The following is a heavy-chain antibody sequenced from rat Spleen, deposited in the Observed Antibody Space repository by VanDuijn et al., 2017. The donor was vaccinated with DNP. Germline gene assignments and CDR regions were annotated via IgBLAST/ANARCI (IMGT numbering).Heavy chain of an antibody. CDR2: ISTGGGNT. V-gene: IGHV5-25*01. CDR3: ARHEGTIAAMDY. D-gene: IGHD1-2*01. Sequence: EVLLVESDGGLVQPGRSLKLSCAVSGFTFSDYYMAWVRQTPTKGLEWVASISTGGGNTYYRDSVKGRFTISRDNAKSTLYLQMDSLRSEDTATYYCARHEGTIAAMDYWGQGVMVTVSS. J-gene: IGHJ2*01. CDR1: GFTFSDYY.